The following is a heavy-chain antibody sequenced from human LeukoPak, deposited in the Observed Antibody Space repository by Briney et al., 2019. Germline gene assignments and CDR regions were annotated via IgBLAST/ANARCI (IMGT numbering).Heavy chain of an antibody. V-gene: IGHV1-24*01. J-gene: IGHJ3*02. CDR3: ATWVGATALSGAFDI. CDR2: FDPEDGET. CDR1: GYTLTELS. D-gene: IGHD1-26*01. Sequence: ASVKVSCKVSGYTLTELSMHWVRQAPGKGREWMGGFDPEDGETIYAQKFQGRVTMTEDTSTDTAYMELSSLRSEDTAVYYCATWVGATALSGAFDIWGQGTRVTVSS.